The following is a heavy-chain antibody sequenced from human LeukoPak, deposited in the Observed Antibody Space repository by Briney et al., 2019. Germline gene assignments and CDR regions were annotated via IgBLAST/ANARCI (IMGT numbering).Heavy chain of an antibody. CDR1: GFTFSTYG. J-gene: IGHJ4*02. Sequence: GGSLRLSCAASGFTFSTYGMHWVRQAPGKELEWVAVISYDGSDKYYADSVKGRFTISRDNSKNTLSLQMNSLRAEDTAVYYCAKASSSSWDGSFDYWGQGTLVTVSS. V-gene: IGHV3-30*18. CDR2: ISYDGSDK. CDR3: AKASSSSWDGSFDY. D-gene: IGHD6-13*01.